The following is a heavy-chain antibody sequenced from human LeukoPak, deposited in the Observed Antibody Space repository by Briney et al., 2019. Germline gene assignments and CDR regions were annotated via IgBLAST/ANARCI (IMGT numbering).Heavy chain of an antibody. J-gene: IGHJ4*02. Sequence: SETLSLTCTVSGGSISSGGYYWSWIRQHPGKGLEWIGYIYYSGSTYYNPSLKSRVTISVDTSKNQFSLKLSSVTAADTAVCYCARHYYDSSGYSVGFDYWGQGTLVTVSS. CDR1: GGSISSGGYY. V-gene: IGHV4-31*03. D-gene: IGHD3-22*01. CDR3: ARHYYDSSGYSVGFDY. CDR2: IYYSGST.